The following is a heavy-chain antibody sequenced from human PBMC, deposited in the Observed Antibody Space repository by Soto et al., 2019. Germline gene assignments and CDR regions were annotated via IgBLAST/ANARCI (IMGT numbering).Heavy chain of an antibody. CDR2: SSNSGSFT. D-gene: IGHD1-1*01. V-gene: IGHV3-11*06. CDR3: VRSGDNYNLLDY. CDR1: GFTFSDHY. Sequence: GGSMRLSCAASGFTFSDHYMSWIRQATGKGLEWIGYSSNSGSFTRYAASLKGRFSISRDNAKNSLFLQINSLRGDDTAIYYCVRSGDNYNLLDYWGQGTPVTVSS. J-gene: IGHJ4*02.